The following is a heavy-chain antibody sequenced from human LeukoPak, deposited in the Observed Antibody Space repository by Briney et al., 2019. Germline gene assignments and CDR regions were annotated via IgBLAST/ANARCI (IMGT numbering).Heavy chain of an antibody. Sequence: ASVKVSCKASGYTFTSYYMHWVRQAPGQGPEWMGIINPRGGSTDYAQKFQDRVTVTSDTSTSTVYMELNSLRSEDTAVYFCARVGITAATADYWGQGTLVTVSS. CDR2: INPRGGST. J-gene: IGHJ4*02. CDR3: ARVGITAATADY. V-gene: IGHV1-46*01. CDR1: GYTFTSYY. D-gene: IGHD6-25*01.